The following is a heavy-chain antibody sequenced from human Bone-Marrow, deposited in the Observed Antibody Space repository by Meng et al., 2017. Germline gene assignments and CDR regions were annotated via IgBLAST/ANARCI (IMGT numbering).Heavy chain of an antibody. CDR1: VVSFSGNY. CDR3: ARVGVVVITPNWFDP. V-gene: IGHV4-34*01. Sequence: QGQLQPWGAVLLNPSETLSLACSVYVVSFSGNYWIRIQQPPGKGLEWIGEINHSGSTNYNPSLKSRVTISVDTSKNQFSLKLSSVTAADTAVYYCARVGVVVITPNWFDPWGQGTLVTVSS. J-gene: IGHJ5*02. CDR2: INHSGST. D-gene: IGHD3-22*01.